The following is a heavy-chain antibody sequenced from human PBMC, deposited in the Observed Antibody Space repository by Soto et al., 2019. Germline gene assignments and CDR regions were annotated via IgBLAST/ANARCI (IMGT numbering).Heavy chain of an antibody. CDR1: GGSISSGGYY. J-gene: IGHJ6*02. CDR3: ARGPEDYDILTGPPLDV. Sequence: SETLSLTCTVSGGSISSGGYYWSWIRQHPGKGLEWIGYIYYSGSTYYNPSLKSRVTISVDTSKNQFSLKLSSVTAADTAVYYRARGPEDYDILTGPPLDVWGQGTTVTVSS. D-gene: IGHD3-9*01. V-gene: IGHV4-31*03. CDR2: IYYSGST.